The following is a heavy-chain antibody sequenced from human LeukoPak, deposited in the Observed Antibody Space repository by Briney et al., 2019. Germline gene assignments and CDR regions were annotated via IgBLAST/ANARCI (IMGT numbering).Heavy chain of an antibody. CDR3: ARVVKVGDWPAIDY. J-gene: IGHJ4*02. CDR2: ISYDGSNK. Sequence: GGSLRLSCAASGFTFSSYGMHWVRQAPGKGLEWVAVISYDGSNKYYADSVKGRFTISRDNSKNTLYLQMNSLRAEDTAVYYCARVVKVGDWPAIDYWGQGTLVTVSS. CDR1: GFTFSSYG. D-gene: IGHD2/OR15-2a*01. V-gene: IGHV3-30*03.